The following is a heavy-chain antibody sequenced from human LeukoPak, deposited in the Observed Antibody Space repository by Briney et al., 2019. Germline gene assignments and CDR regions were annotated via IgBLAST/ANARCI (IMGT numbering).Heavy chain of an antibody. CDR2: IYYSGST. D-gene: IGHD2-15*01. CDR3: AREGCSGGSCYSGDAFDI. Sequence: SETLSLTCAVSGGSISSYYWSWIRQPPGKGLEWVGYIYYSGSTNYNPSLKSRVTISVDTSKNQFSLKLSSVTAADTAVYYCAREGCSGGSCYSGDAFDIWGKGTMVTVSS. V-gene: IGHV4-59*01. J-gene: IGHJ3*02. CDR1: GGSISSYY.